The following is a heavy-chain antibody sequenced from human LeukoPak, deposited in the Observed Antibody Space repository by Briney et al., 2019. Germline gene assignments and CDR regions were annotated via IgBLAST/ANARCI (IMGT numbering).Heavy chain of an antibody. CDR3: ARSVSGVWLFDY. CDR2: ISYDGSNK. V-gene: IGHV3-30-3*01. CDR1: GFTFSSYA. D-gene: IGHD5/OR15-5a*01. Sequence: GSLRLSCAASGFTFSSYAMHWVRQAPGKGLEWVAVISYDGSNKYYADSVKGRFTISRDNSKNRLYLQMSDLRAEDTAVYFCARSVSGVWLFDYWGRGTLVTVSS. J-gene: IGHJ4*02.